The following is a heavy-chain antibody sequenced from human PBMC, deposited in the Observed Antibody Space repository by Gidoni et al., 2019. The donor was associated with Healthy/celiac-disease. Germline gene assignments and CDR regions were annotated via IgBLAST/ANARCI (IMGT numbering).Heavy chain of an antibody. D-gene: IGHD2-15*01. CDR2: ISSSSSYI. Sequence: EVQLVESGGGLVKPGGSLRLSCAASGFTCRRYSMNRVRQAPGRGLEWVSSISSSSSYIYYADSVKGRFTISRDNAKNSLYLQMNSLRAEDTAVYYCARGQVVGAATRGDNFDYWGQGTLVTVSS. CDR1: GFTCRRYS. V-gene: IGHV3-21*01. J-gene: IGHJ4*02. CDR3: ARGQVVGAATRGDNFDY.